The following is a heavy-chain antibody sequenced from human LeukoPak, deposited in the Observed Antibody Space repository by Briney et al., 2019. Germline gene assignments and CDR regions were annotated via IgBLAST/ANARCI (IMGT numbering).Heavy chain of an antibody. J-gene: IGHJ6*03. CDR1: GGSISSGDYY. Sequence: SETLSLTCTVSGGSISSGDYYWRWIRQPPGKGREWIGYIYYSGSTYYNPSLKSRVTISVDTSKNQFSLKLSSVTAADTAVYYCARVSIVVVPAAPDYYYYYYMDVWGKGTTVTVSS. D-gene: IGHD2-2*01. V-gene: IGHV4-30-4*08. CDR2: IYYSGST. CDR3: ARVSIVVVPAAPDYYYYYYMDV.